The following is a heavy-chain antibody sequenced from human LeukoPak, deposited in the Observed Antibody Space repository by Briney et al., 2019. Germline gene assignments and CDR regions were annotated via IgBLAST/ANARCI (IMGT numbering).Heavy chain of an antibody. D-gene: IGHD3-16*01. Sequence: PGGSLRLSCAASGFTFSSYSMNWVRQAPGKGLEWVSSISSSSSYIYYADSVKGRFTISRDNAKNTLYLQMNSLRAENTAVYYCARDRGDYVFDYWGQGTLVTVSS. CDR3: ARDRGDYVFDY. J-gene: IGHJ4*02. CDR2: ISSSSSYI. V-gene: IGHV3-21*01. CDR1: GFTFSSYS.